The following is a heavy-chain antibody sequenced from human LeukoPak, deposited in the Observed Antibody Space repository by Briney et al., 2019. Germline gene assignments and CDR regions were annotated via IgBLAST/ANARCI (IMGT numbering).Heavy chain of an antibody. V-gene: IGHV3-23*01. CDR2: ISGSGGST. Sequence: GESLKISCKGSGYSFTSYWIGWVRQAPGKGLEWVSAISGSGGSTYYADSVKGRFTISRDNSKNTLYLQMSSLRAEDTAVYYCARAYSSSWYDFWGQGTLVTVSS. CDR3: ARAYSSSWYDF. D-gene: IGHD6-13*01. CDR1: GYSFTSYW. J-gene: IGHJ5*01.